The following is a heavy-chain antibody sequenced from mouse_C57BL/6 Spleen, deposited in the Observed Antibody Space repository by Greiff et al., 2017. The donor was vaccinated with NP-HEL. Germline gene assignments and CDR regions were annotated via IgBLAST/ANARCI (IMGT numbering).Heavy chain of an antibody. J-gene: IGHJ1*03. V-gene: IGHV1-15*01. CDR2: IDPETGGT. CDR3: TRWGTTHWYFDV. Sequence: VQRVESGAELVRPGASVTLSCKASGYTFTDYEMHWVKQTPVHGLEWIGAIDPETGGTAYNQKFKGKAILTADKSSSTAYMELRSLTSEDSAVYYCTRWGTTHWYFDVWGTGTTVTVSS. CDR1: GYTFTDYE. D-gene: IGHD1-1*01.